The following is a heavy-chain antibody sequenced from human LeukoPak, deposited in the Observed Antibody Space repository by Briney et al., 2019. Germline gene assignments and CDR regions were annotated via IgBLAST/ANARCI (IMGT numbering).Heavy chain of an antibody. CDR3: ARALGSGTNYYYYYMDV. CDR2: ISVYNGNT. D-gene: IGHD1-7*01. CDR1: GYTFPNYG. Sequence: ASVKVSCKASGYTFPNYGASWVRQAPGQGLEWMGWISVYNGNTNFAKKDMGRVTMTTDTSTSTAYMELRRLRSDDTAVYYCARALGSGTNYYYYYMDVWGKGTTVTVSS. J-gene: IGHJ6*03. V-gene: IGHV1-18*01.